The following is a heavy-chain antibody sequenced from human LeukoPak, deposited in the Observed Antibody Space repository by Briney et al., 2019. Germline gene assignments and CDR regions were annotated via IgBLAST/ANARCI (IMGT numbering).Heavy chain of an antibody. J-gene: IGHJ4*02. CDR2: IYSDGSA. D-gene: IGHD2-2*02. V-gene: IGHV3-53*01. CDR3: AKGCDTRCYRFTH. CDR1: GFTFSSYG. Sequence: GGSLRLSCAASGFTFSSYGMHWVRQAPGKGLEWVSVIYSDGSAYYADSVKGRFTISRDNSKNTLYLQMNTLRAEDTAVYYCAKGCDTRCYRFTHWGQGTLVTVSS.